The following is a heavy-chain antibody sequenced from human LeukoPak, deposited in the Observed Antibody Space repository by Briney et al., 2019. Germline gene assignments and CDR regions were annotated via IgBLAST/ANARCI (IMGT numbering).Heavy chain of an antibody. D-gene: IGHD4-17*01. CDR1: GGSISSSTYY. V-gene: IGHV4-39*01. Sequence: SETLSLTSTVPGGSISSSTYYWGWIRQPPGKGLEWIGSIYYSGSTYNNPSLKSRVTIFVDTSKNQFSLKLSSVTATDTAVYYCARTYGDYDDAFDVWGQGTMVTVSS. CDR3: ARTYGDYDDAFDV. J-gene: IGHJ3*01. CDR2: IYYSGST.